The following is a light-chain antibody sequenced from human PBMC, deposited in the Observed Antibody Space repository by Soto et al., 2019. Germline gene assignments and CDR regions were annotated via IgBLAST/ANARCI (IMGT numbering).Light chain of an antibody. Sequence: QTVVTQEPSFSVSPGGTVTLTCGLSSGSVSTNYYPSWYQQTPGQASRTLIYSTNTRSSGVPDRFSGSILGNKAALTITGAQAEDESDYYCVLYMAGGISVFGGGTKVTVL. CDR2: STN. CDR3: VLYMAGGISV. V-gene: IGLV8-61*01. CDR1: SGSVSTNYY. J-gene: IGLJ3*02.